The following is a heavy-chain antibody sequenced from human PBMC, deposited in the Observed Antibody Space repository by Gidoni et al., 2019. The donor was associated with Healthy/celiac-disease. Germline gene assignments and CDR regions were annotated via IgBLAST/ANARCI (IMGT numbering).Heavy chain of an antibody. D-gene: IGHD4-17*01. CDR1: GGSISHGGYS. V-gene: IGHV4-31*03. J-gene: IGHJ3*02. CDR2: IDYSGST. CDR3: ARGQGFYGGKRPRAFDI. Sequence: QVQLQESGPGLVKPSQTLSPTCTVSGGSISHGGYSWSWIRQHPGKGLEWIGYIDYSGSTYYNPSLKRRVTISVDTSKNQCSLKLSSVTAADTAVYYCARGQGFYGGKRPRAFDIWGQGTMVTVSS.